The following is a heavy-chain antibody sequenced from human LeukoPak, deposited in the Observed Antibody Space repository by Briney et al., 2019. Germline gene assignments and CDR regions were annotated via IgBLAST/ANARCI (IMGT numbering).Heavy chain of an antibody. CDR2: INGGNGNT. D-gene: IGHD6-19*01. Sequence: ASVKVSCKASGYTFTDYALHWVRQAPGQRLEWLGRINGGNGNTKYSQRLQGRVTIARDTSASTAYMDMTGLRSEDTAVYYCARGGAVAGTPFDSWGQGTLVTVSA. CDR3: ARGGAVAGTPFDS. V-gene: IGHV1-3*01. J-gene: IGHJ4*02. CDR1: GYTFTDYA.